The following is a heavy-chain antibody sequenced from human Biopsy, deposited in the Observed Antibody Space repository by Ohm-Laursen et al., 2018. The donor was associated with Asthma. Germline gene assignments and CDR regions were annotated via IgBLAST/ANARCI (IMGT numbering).Heavy chain of an antibody. J-gene: IGHJ3*02. CDR3: VRDGTDDASDI. V-gene: IGHV3-30*01. CDR1: GFSFSNFA. Sequence: SLRLSCAASGFSFSNFAVHWVRQASGKGLEWVGVISKDASTQDYADSVKGRFTMARDNSKNTLDLQMNSLREEDTAVYYCVRDGTDDASDIWGQGTVVSVSS. D-gene: IGHD1-1*01. CDR2: ISKDASTQ.